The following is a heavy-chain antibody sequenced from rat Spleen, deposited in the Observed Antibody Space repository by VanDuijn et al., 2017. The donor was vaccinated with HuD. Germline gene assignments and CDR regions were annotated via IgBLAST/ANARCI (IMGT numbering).Heavy chain of an antibody. D-gene: IGHD4-3*01. CDR3: AKDRVRGTSPYYFDY. Sequence: EVQLVESGGGLVQPGRSMKLSCAASGFTFSSFAMAWVRQAPTKGLEWVASISYDGGNTYYRDSVKGRFTISRDNAESSLYLQMDSLRSEDTSTYYCAKDRVRGTSPYYFDYWGQGTLVTVSS. CDR2: ISYDGGNT. J-gene: IGHJ3*01. CDR1: GFTFSSFA. V-gene: IGHV5-20*01.